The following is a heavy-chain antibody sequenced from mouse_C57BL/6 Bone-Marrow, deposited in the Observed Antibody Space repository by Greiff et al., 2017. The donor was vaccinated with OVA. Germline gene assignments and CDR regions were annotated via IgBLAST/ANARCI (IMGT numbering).Heavy chain of an antibody. Sequence: DVQLVESGPGLVKPSQSLSLTCSVTGYSITSGYYWNWIRQFPGNKLEWMGYISYDGSNNYNPSLKNRISITRDTSKNQFFLKLNSVTTEDTATYYCARTTVVATDYYAMDYWGQGTSVTVSS. CDR3: ARTTVVATDYYAMDY. CDR1: GYSITSGYY. J-gene: IGHJ4*01. CDR2: ISYDGSN. V-gene: IGHV3-6*01. D-gene: IGHD1-1*01.